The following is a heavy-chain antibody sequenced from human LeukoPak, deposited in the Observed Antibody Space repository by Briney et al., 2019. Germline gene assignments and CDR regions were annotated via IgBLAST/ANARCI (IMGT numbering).Heavy chain of an antibody. D-gene: IGHD6-19*01. CDR2: ISWNSGSI. CDR3: AKDTRAVAGPRDAFDI. Sequence: PGRSLRLSCAASGFTFYDYAMHWVRHAPGKGLEWVSGISWNSGSIVYADSVKGRFTISRDNAKNSLYLQMNSLRAEDTALYYCAKDTRAVAGPRDAFDIWGQGTMVTVSS. CDR1: GFTFYDYA. J-gene: IGHJ3*02. V-gene: IGHV3-9*01.